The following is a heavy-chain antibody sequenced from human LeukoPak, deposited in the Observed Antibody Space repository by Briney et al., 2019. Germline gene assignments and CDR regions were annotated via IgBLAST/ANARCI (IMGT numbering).Heavy chain of an antibody. CDR3: ARDRGYSYAFDY. J-gene: IGHJ4*02. Sequence: SETLSLSCTVSGDSISSSSYYWGWIRQPPGEGLEWIASLHYGGTTYYKPSLKSRVAIFVDTSKNQFSLSLKSVTAADTAVYYCARDRGYSYAFDYWGQGTLVTVSS. D-gene: IGHD5-18*01. CDR2: LHYGGTT. CDR1: GDSISSSSYY. V-gene: IGHV4-39*02.